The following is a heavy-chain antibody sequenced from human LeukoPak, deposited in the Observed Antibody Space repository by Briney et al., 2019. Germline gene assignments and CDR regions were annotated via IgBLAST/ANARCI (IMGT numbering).Heavy chain of an antibody. Sequence: PSKTLSLTCAVYGGSFSGYYWSLIRQPPGKGLEWIGEINHSGSTNYNPSLKSRVTISVDTSKNQFSLKLSSVTAADTAVYYCARGVAVAGRGFDYWGQGTLVTVSS. D-gene: IGHD6-19*01. CDR2: INHSGST. V-gene: IGHV4-34*01. CDR3: ARGVAVAGRGFDY. J-gene: IGHJ4*02. CDR1: GGSFSGYY.